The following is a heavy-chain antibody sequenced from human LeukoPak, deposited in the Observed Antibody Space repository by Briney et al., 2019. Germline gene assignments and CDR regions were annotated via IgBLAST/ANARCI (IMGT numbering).Heavy chain of an antibody. CDR2: INPNSGGT. D-gene: IGHD4-17*01. V-gene: IGHV1-2*02. J-gene: IGHJ4*02. CDR3: ARDQATVSTPWVDY. CDR1: GYTFTSYG. Sequence: GASVKVSCKASGYTFTSYGISWVRQAPGQGLEWMGWINPNSGGTNSAQKFQGRVTMTRDTSISTAYMELSSLRSDDTAVYYCARDQATVSTPWVDYWGQGTLVTVSS.